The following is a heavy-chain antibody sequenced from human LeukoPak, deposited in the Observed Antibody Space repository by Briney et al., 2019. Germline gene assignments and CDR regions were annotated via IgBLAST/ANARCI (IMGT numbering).Heavy chain of an antibody. CDR1: GFTFSSYW. J-gene: IGHJ4*02. V-gene: IGHV3-7*01. Sequence: GGSLRLSCAASGFTFSSYWRTWVRQAPGKGLEWVANIKQDGSEKYYVDSVKGRFTISRDNAKNSLYLQMNSLRAEDTAVYYCARAIAASQYYFDYWGQGTLVTVSS. CDR3: ARAIAASQYYFDY. D-gene: IGHD6-13*01. CDR2: IKQDGSEK.